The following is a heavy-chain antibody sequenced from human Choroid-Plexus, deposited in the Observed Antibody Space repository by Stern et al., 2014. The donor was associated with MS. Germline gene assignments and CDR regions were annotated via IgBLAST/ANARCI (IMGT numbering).Heavy chain of an antibody. Sequence: DQLVESGSELKKPGASVKVSCKASGYIFTNYAMNWVRQAPGQGLEWMGWINTKTGNPTYVQGFTGRFVFSLDTSVSTAYLEISNLKAEDTAVYYCARGDTIDYWGQGTLVTVSS. V-gene: IGHV7-4-1*02. J-gene: IGHJ4*02. CDR2: INTKTGNP. CDR1: GYIFTNYA. CDR3: ARGDTIDY.